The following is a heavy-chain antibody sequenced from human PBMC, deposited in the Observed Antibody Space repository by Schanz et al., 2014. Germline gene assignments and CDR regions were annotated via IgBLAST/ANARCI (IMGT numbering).Heavy chain of an antibody. CDR2: MSGSGSTA. D-gene: IGHD3-9*01. CDR3: AYYDVLTGFDY. J-gene: IGHJ4*02. V-gene: IGHV3-23*01. CDR1: GFTFFGSFA. Sequence: EVQLLESGGGLVQPGGSLRLSCVASGFTFFGSFAMSCVRQAPGKGLEWVSGMSGSGSTADYADSVKGRFTISRDNSKNTLYLQINNLRAEDTAVYYCAYYDVLTGFDYWGQGTQVTVSS.